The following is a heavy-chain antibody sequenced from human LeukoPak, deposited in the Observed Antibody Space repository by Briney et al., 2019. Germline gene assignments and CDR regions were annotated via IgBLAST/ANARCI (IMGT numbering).Heavy chain of an antibody. CDR3: ARQIGYSGYDIIVGATMSVFDY. D-gene: IGHD5-12*01. CDR1: GGSFSGYY. CDR2: INHSGST. J-gene: IGHJ4*02. V-gene: IGHV4-34*01. Sequence: PSETLSLTCAVYGGSFSGYYWSWIRQPPGKGLEWIGEINHSGSTYYNPSLKSRVTISVDTSKNQFSLKLSSVTAADTAVYYCARQIGYSGYDIIVGATMSVFDYWGQGTLVTVSS.